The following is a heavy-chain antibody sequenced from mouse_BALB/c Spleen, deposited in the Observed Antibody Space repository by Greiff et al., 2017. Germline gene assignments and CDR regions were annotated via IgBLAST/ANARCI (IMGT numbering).Heavy chain of an antibody. Sequence: VQLKQSGAELVKPGASVKLSCTASGFNIKDTYMHWVKQRPEQGLEWIGRIDPANGNTKYDPKFQGKATITADTSSNTAYLQLSSLTSEDTAVYYCARGYGYHYFDYWGQGTTLTVSS. V-gene: IGHV14-3*02. CDR3: ARGYGYHYFDY. J-gene: IGHJ2*01. D-gene: IGHD2-2*01. CDR1: GFNIKDTY. CDR2: IDPANGNT.